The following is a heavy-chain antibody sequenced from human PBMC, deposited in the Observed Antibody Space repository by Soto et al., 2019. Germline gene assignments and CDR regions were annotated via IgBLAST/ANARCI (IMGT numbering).Heavy chain of an antibody. CDR3: ARPLVVVPAAPDY. J-gene: IGHJ4*02. Sequence: PGGSLRLSCAASGFTFSSYAMHWVRQAPGKGLEWVAVISYDGSNKYYADSVKGRFTSSRDNSKNTLYLQMNSLRAEDTAVYYCARPLVVVPAAPDYWGQGTLVTVSS. V-gene: IGHV3-30-3*01. D-gene: IGHD2-2*01. CDR2: ISYDGSNK. CDR1: GFTFSSYA.